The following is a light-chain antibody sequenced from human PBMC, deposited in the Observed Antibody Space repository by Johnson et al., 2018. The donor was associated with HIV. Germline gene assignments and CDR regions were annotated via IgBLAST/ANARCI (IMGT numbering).Light chain of an antibody. V-gene: IGLV1-51*01. Sequence: QPPSVSAAPGQKVTISCSGSSSNIGNNYVSWYQQLPGTAPKLLIYDNNKRPSGIPDRFSGSKSGTSATLGITGLQTGDEADYYCGTWDSSLSDYVFGTGTKVTVL. CDR2: DNN. J-gene: IGLJ1*01. CDR1: SSNIGNNY. CDR3: GTWDSSLSDYV.